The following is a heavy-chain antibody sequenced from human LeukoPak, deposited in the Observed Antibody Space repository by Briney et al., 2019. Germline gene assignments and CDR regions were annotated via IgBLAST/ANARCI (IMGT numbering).Heavy chain of an antibody. J-gene: IGHJ6*03. CDR3: AKGGPAAMRAYYYYYMDV. CDR1: GFTFSSYG. D-gene: IGHD2-2*01. V-gene: IGHV3-30*02. CDR2: IRYDGSNK. Sequence: PGGSLRLSCAASGFTFSSYGMHWVRQAPGKGLEWVAFIRYDGSNKYYADSVKGRFTISRDNSKNTLYLQMNSLRAEDTAVYYCAKGGPAAMRAYYYYYMDVWGKGTTVTISS.